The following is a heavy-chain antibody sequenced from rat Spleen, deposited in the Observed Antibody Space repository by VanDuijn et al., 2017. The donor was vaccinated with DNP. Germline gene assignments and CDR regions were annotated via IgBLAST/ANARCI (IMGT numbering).Heavy chain of an antibody. CDR2: ISNTGDHT. Sequence: EVQLVESGGGLVQPGRSLKLSCVASGFTFNNYWMTWIRQAPGKGLEWVASISNTGDHTYYSDSVKGRFTISRDNAKSTLYLQMDSLRSEDTATYYCARGYSSYFDYWGQGVMVTVSS. CDR3: ARGYSSYFDY. J-gene: IGHJ2*01. V-gene: IGHV5-31*01. CDR1: GFTFNNYW. D-gene: IGHD1-2*01.